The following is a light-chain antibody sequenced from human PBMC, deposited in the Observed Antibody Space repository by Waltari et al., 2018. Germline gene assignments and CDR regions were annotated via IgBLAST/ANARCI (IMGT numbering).Light chain of an antibody. CDR1: QSTSKW. CDR3: QQYNSYSLLT. J-gene: IGKJ4*01. CDR2: KAS. V-gene: IGKV1-5*03. Sequence: DIQMPQSPSTLSASVRDRFTITCRASQSTSKWLSWYQQKPGKAPKLLIYKASTLESVVPSRCSGSGSGTEFTITISSLQPDEVATYYCQQYNSYSLLTFGGGTKVEIK.